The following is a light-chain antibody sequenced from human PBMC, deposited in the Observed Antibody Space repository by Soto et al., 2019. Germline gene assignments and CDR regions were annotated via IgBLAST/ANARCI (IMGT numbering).Light chain of an antibody. CDR2: GAS. Sequence: DIQMTQTQSSLSASIGDIITITCRASQSISTYLNWYQQKPGKAPKLLIYGASTLQNGVPSRFSGSGSATDYTLTISGLQPEDFATYYCQQSFITPPLTFGGGTKVEMK. CDR1: QSISTY. J-gene: IGKJ4*01. V-gene: IGKV1-39*01. CDR3: QQSFITPPLT.